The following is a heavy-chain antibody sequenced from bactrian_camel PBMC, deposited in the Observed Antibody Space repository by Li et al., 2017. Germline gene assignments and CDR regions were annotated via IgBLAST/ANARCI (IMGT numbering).Heavy chain of an antibody. D-gene: IGHD6*01. CDR3: AADTVNLQMGSWYTC. J-gene: IGHJ4*01. CDR1: GDTFSNYY. V-gene: IGHV3-3*01. Sequence: HVQLVESGGGSVEAGGSLRLSCALSGDTFSNYYMAWFRKEREAVAAIDTSGSATYTDSVAGRFTIARDNAQNTLYLQMDNLKPEDSAMYYCAADTVNLQMGSWYTCWGQGTQVTVS. CDR2: IDTSGSA.